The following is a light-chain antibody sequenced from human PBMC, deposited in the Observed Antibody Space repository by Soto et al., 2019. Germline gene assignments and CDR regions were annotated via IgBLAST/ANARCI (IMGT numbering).Light chain of an antibody. V-gene: IGKV1-39*01. CDR2: AAS. CDR3: QQSYRTPPDT. Sequence: IQMTQSPSSLSASIGDRVTITCRASQSIATFLNWYQQKPGEAPKLLIYAASTLQSGVPSRFSGSGSGTVFTLTISGLQPEDFATYYCQQSYRTPPDTFGQGTKLEIK. CDR1: QSIATF. J-gene: IGKJ2*01.